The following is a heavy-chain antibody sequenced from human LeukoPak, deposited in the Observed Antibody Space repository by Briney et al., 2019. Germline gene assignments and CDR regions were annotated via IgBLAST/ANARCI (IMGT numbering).Heavy chain of an antibody. CDR1: GFTFDDYS. CDR2: ISSSGRTK. Sequence: GGSLRLSCEASGFTFDDYSMSWVRQAPGKGLEWVSYISSSGRTKYYADSVKGRFTISRDNAKNSLYLQMNSLRAEDTAVYYCARDGGSYLDYWGQGTLVTVSS. CDR3: ARDGGSYLDY. V-gene: IGHV3-48*04. D-gene: IGHD1-26*01. J-gene: IGHJ4*02.